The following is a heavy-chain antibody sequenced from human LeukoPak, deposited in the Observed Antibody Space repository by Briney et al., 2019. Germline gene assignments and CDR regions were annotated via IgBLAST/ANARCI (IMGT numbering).Heavy chain of an antibody. CDR3: AKDQSGTFRDY. J-gene: IGHJ4*02. CDR1: GFTFSTMG. V-gene: IGHV3-30*02. D-gene: IGHD1-26*01. CDR2: IRYDGSNR. Sequence: FSAAPGFTFSTMGIHWVRQAPGRGLEWQAFIRYDGSNRFYADSVKGRFTISRDNSKNTVFLQMNSLRTEDTAVYYCAKDQSGTFRDYWGQGTLVTVSS.